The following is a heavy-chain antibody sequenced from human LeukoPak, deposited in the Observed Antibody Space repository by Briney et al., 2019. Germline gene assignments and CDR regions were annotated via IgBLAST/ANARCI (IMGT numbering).Heavy chain of an antibody. Sequence: GGSLRLSCAASGFTFSSYGMRWVRQAPGKGLEWVSAISGSGGSTYHADSVKGRFTISRDNSKNTLYLQMHSLRAEDTAVYYCATGGWELEPFDYWGQGTLVTVSS. D-gene: IGHD1-26*01. CDR2: ISGSGGST. V-gene: IGHV3-23*01. CDR3: ATGGWELEPFDY. CDR1: GFTFSSYG. J-gene: IGHJ4*02.